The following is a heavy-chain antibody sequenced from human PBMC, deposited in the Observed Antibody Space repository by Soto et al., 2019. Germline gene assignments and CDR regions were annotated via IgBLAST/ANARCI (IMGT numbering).Heavy chain of an antibody. V-gene: IGHV4-61*01. CDR2: IYVSGNT. D-gene: IGHD2-2*01. CDR3: ARGGFQLLPDY. J-gene: IGHJ4*02. CDR1: GGSVSGGSHY. Sequence: PSETLSLTCTVSGGSVSGGSHYWSWIRQPPGKGLEWTGYIYVSGNTNYNPSLKGRVTISVDTSKNQFSLRLSSVTAADTAVYYCARGGFQLLPDYWGQGTLVTVSS.